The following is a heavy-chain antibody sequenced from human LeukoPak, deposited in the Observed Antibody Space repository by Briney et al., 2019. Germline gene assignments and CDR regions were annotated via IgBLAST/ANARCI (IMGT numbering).Heavy chain of an antibody. V-gene: IGHV3-21*01. CDR1: GFTFSSYS. D-gene: IGHD2-2*01. Sequence: GGSLRLSCAASGFTFSSYSMNWVRQAPGKGLEWVSSISSSSSYIYYADSVKGRFTISRDNAKNSLYLQMNSLRAEDTAVYYCARVRTVNPIVVVPAARGGYYYMDVWGKGTTVTVSS. CDR3: ARVRTVNPIVVVPAARGGYYYMDV. J-gene: IGHJ6*03. CDR2: ISSSSSYI.